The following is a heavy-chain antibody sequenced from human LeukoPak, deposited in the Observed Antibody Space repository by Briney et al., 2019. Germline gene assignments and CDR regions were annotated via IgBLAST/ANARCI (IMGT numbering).Heavy chain of an antibody. J-gene: IGHJ4*02. CDR1: GGSMNNYY. CDR2: IYYSGST. CDR3: ARHVSAVYYFDY. V-gene: IGHV4-59*08. Sequence: SETLSLTCTVSGGSMNNYYWTWIRQPPGKGLEWIAYIYYSGSTNYNPSLKSRVTISVDTSKNQFSLNVRSVTAADTAVYYCARHVSAVYYFDYWGQGTLVTVSS.